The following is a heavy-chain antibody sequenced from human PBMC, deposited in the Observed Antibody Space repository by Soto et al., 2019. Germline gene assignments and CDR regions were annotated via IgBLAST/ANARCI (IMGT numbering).Heavy chain of an antibody. V-gene: IGHV3-23*01. CDR3: AKVNGDYYYYYYMDV. Sequence: GGSLRLSCAASGFTFSSYAMSWVRQAPGKGLEWVSAISGSGGSTYYADSVKGRFTIPRDNSKNTLYLQMNSLRAEDTAVYYCAKVNGDYYYYYYMDVWGKGTTVTVSS. CDR2: ISGSGGST. J-gene: IGHJ6*03. CDR1: GFTFSSYA. D-gene: IGHD4-17*01.